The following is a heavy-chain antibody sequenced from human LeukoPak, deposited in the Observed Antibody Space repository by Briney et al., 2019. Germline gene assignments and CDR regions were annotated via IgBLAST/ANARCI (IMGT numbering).Heavy chain of an antibody. D-gene: IGHD2-15*01. V-gene: IGHV1-69*04. Sequence: ASVKVSCKASGGTFSSYAISWVRQAPGQGLEWMGRIIPILGIANYAQKFQGRVTITADKSTSTAYMELSSLRSEDTAVYFCAVFFGGQGGRGNWGQGTQVTVSS. CDR2: IIPILGIA. CDR1: GGTFSSYA. J-gene: IGHJ4*02. CDR3: AVFFGGQGGRGN.